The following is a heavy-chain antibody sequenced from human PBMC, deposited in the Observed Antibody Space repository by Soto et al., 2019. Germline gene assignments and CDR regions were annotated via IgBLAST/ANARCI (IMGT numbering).Heavy chain of an antibody. CDR2: IYYSGST. CDR3: ARVKGYDILTGYYGGVDY. CDR1: GGSISSYY. D-gene: IGHD3-9*01. V-gene: IGHV4-59*01. J-gene: IGHJ4*02. Sequence: QVQLQESGPGLVKPSETLSLTCTVSGGSISSYYWSWIRQPPGKGLEWIGYIYYSGSTNYNPSLKSRVTISVDTSKNQFSLKLSSVTAADTAVYYCARVKGYDILTGYYGGVDYWGQGTLVTVSS.